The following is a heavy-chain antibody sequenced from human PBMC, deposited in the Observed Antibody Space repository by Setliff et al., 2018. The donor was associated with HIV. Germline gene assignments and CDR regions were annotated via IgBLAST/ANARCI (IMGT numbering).Heavy chain of an antibody. D-gene: IGHD2-8*01. CDR2: IYTSGNSRYT. J-gene: IGHJ4*02. CDR1: GASVTNVLYY. CDR3: ASRVYYYFDY. V-gene: IGHV4-61*09. Sequence: SETLSLTCTVSGASVTNVLYYWSWLRQPAGKGLEWIGHIYTSGNSRYTNYNSSLESRVTISVDTSKNQFSLKLSSVTAADAAVYYCASRVYYYFDYWGQGRLVTVSS.